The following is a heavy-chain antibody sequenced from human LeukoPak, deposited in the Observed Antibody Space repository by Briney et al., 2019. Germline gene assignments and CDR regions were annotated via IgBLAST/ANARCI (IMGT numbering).Heavy chain of an antibody. J-gene: IGHJ3*02. Sequence: GESLRLSRAASGFTFSNAWMNWVRQAPGKGLEWVGRIKTKSGGGTTDYAAPVKGRLTISRDDSKNTLYLQMNSLKVEDTAVYYCATNHAFDIWGQGTMVTVSS. CDR2: IKTKSGGGTT. CDR1: GFTFSNAW. CDR3: ATNHAFDI. V-gene: IGHV3-15*01.